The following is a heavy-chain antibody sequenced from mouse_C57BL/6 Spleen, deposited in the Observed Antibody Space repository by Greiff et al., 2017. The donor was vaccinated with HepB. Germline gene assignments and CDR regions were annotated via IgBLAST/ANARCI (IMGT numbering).Heavy chain of an antibody. CDR3: ARRDDYLDY. Sequence: EVKLVESGGDLVKPGGSLKLSCAASGFTFSSYGMSWVRQTPDKRLEWVATISSGGSYTYYPDSVKGRFTISRDNAKNTLYLQMSSLKSEDTAMYYCARRDDYLDYWGQGTTLTVSS. CDR1: GFTFSSYG. D-gene: IGHD2-3*01. J-gene: IGHJ2*01. CDR2: ISSGGSYT. V-gene: IGHV5-6*02.